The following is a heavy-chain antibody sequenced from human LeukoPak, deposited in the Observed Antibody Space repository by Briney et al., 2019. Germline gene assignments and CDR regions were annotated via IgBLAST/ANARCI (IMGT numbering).Heavy chain of an antibody. CDR2: INSDGSST. D-gene: IGHD3-10*01. V-gene: IGHV3-74*01. CDR1: GFTFSSYW. J-gene: IGHJ4*02. Sequence: GGSLRLSCAASGFTFSSYWMHWVRQAPGKGLVWVSRINSDGSSTTYADSVKGRFTISRDNAKNTLYLQMNSLRAEDTAVYYCARSLLWFGENYFDYWGQGTLVTVSS. CDR3: ARSLLWFGENYFDY.